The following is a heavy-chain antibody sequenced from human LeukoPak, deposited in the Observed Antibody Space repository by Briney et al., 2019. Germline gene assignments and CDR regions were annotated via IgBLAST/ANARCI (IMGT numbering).Heavy chain of an antibody. V-gene: IGHV3-23*01. CDR3: ARRGYYFESGAYYYFDY. D-gene: IGHD3-22*01. J-gene: IGHJ4*02. CDR2: ITGNGDTI. CDR1: GFTFNTYA. Sequence: GGSLRLSCAASGFTFNTYAMNWVRQAPGKGLEWVSCITGNGDTIYYVDSVKGRFTISRDNSKNTLYLQMNSLRAEDTAAYYCARRGYYFESGAYYYFDYWGQGTLVTVSS.